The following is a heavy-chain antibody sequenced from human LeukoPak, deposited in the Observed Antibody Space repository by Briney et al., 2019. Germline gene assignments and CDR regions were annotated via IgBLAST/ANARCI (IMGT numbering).Heavy chain of an antibody. D-gene: IGHD2-2*01. V-gene: IGHV4-31*03. J-gene: IGHJ6*02. Sequence: PSETLSPTCTASGGSISSGGYYWSWIRQHPGKGLEWIGYIYYSGSTYYNPSLKSRVTISVDTSKNQFSLKLSSVTAADTAVYYCARVSLAHCSSTSCYYDYYYGMDVWGQGTTVTASS. CDR2: IYYSGST. CDR3: ARVSLAHCSSTSCYYDYYYGMDV. CDR1: GGSISSGGYY.